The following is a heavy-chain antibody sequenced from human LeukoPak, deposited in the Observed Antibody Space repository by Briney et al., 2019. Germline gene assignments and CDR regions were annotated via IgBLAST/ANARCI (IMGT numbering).Heavy chain of an antibody. CDR2: FDPEDGET. J-gene: IGHJ4*02. V-gene: IGHV1-24*01. CDR3: ATDLLLYSSSSFSY. CDR1: GYTLTELS. D-gene: IGHD6-6*01. Sequence: ASVKVSCKVSGYTLTELSMHWVRQAPGKGLEWMGGFDPEDGETIYAQKFQGRVTITEDTSTDTAYMELSSLRSEDTAVYYCATDLLLYSSSSFSYWGQGTLVTVSS.